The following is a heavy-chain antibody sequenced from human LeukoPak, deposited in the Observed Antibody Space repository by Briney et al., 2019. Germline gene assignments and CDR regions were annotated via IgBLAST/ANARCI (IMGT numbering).Heavy chain of an antibody. V-gene: IGHV3-53*01. CDR1: GFTVSSNY. CDR3: ASHMTTVTTFGY. J-gene: IGHJ4*02. Sequence: GGSLRLSCAASGFTVSSNYMSWVRQAPGKGLEWVSVIYSGGSTYYADSVKGRFTISRDNSKNTLYLQMNSLRAEDTAVYYCASHMTTVTTFGYWGQGTLVTVSS. CDR2: IYSGGST. D-gene: IGHD4-17*01.